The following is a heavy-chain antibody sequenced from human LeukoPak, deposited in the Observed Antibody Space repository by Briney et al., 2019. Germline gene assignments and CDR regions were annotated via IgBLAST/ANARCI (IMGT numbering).Heavy chain of an antibody. CDR3: ANNFDY. J-gene: IGHJ4*02. V-gene: IGHV3-33*06. CDR2: IWHDGSNK. CDR1: GFTFSNYG. Sequence: GGSLRLSCAASGFTFSNYGMHWVRQAPGKGLEWVAVIWHDGSNKYYADSVKGRFTISRDSSKNTLYLQMNSLRAEGMAVYYCANNFDYWGQGTLVTVSS.